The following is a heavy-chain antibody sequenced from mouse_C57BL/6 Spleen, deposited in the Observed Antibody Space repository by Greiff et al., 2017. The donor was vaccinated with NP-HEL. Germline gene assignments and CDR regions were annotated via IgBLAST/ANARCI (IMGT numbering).Heavy chain of an antibody. V-gene: IGHV5-4*01. J-gene: IGHJ2*01. CDR2: ISDGGSYT. CDR3: AREGTVYYFDY. Sequence: EVQLVESGGGLVKPGGSLKLSCAASGFTFSSYAMSWVRQTPEKRLEWVATISDGGSYTYYPDNVKGRFTISRDNAKNNLYLQMSHLKSEDTAMYYCAREGTVYYFDYWGQGTTLTVSS. CDR1: GFTFSSYA. D-gene: IGHD1-1*01.